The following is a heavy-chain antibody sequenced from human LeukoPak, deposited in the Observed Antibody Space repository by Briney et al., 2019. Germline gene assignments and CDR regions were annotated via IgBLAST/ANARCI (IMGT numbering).Heavy chain of an antibody. J-gene: IGHJ4*02. CDR3: ARGSRITMIVVVFFYPTYFDY. CDR2: INHSGST. CDR1: GGSFSGYY. D-gene: IGHD3-22*01. Sequence: SETLSLTCAVYGGSFSGYYWSWIRQPPGKGLEWIGEINHSGSTNYSPSLKSRVTISVDTSKNQFSLKLSSVTAADTAVYYCARGSRITMIVVVFFYPTYFDYWGQGTLVTVSS. V-gene: IGHV4-34*01.